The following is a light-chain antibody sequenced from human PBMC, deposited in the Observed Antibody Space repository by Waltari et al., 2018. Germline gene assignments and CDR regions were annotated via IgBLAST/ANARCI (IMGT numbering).Light chain of an antibody. J-gene: IGKJ1*01. CDR2: WGS. CDR3: EQYYADPRT. CDR1: RSVFYNSNKKDY. V-gene: IGKV4-1*01. Sequence: VMTQSPNSLSVSPRERATIHCKPSRSVFYNSNKKDYLAWYQQRAGQPPKLLIYWGSVRASGVPALFSSSRSGTEFTLPISDLPAEDLAVYSCEQYYADPRTVGQGTKVEVK.